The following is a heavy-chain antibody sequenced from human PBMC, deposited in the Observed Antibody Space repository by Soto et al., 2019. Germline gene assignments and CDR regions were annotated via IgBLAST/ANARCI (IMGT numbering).Heavy chain of an antibody. CDR3: ERHSCSSTSCYNRARWFDP. D-gene: IGHD2-2*02. J-gene: IGHJ5*02. CDR2: IYYSWST. V-gene: IGHV4-39*01. Sequence: ETLSLTCTVSGGSISSSSYYWGWIRQPPGKGLEWIGSIYYSWSTYYNPSLKSRVTISVDTSKNQFSLKLSSVTAADTAVYYCERHSCSSTSCYNRARWFDPWGQGTLVTVYS. CDR1: GGSISSSSYY.